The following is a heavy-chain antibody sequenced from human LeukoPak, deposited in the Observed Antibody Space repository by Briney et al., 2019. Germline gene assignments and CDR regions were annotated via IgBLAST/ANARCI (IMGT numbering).Heavy chain of an antibody. J-gene: IGHJ4*02. Sequence: PGGSLRLYCAASGFTFSSYAMSWVRQATGKGLEWVSAISGSGGSTYYADSVKGRFTISRDNSKNTLYLQMNSLRAEDTAVYYCAKPHSSSWYLLDYWGQGTLVTVSS. CDR1: GFTFSSYA. V-gene: IGHV3-23*01. D-gene: IGHD6-13*01. CDR2: ISGSGGST. CDR3: AKPHSSSWYLLDY.